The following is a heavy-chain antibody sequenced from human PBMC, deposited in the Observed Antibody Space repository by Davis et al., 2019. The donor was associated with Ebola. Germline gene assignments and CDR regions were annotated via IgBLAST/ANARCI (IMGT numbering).Heavy chain of an antibody. CDR2: ISGTGTST. D-gene: IGHD3-9*01. CDR3: ARDAFSLSRYDTEDH. Sequence: GESLKISCAASGFTFYRYEMNWVRQAPGKGLEWVSYISGTGTSTFYADSVKGRFTISRDNARDSLYLQMGSLRVEDTAIYYCARDAFSLSRYDTEDHWGQGTLVTVSS. J-gene: IGHJ4*02. CDR1: GFTFYRYE. V-gene: IGHV3-48*03.